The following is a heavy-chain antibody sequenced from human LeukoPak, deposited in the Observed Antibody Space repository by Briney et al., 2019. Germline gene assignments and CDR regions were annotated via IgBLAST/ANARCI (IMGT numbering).Heavy chain of an antibody. J-gene: IGHJ3*02. D-gene: IGHD2-8*01. CDR3: GRGGNGIDI. CDR1: GLTFSHYL. Sequence: GGSLRLSCAAPGLTFSHYLMHWVRQAPGKGLVWVSRINSDESNTKYYADSVKGRFIISRDNAKNTLYLQMNSLRAEDTAVYFCGRGGNGIDIWGQGTTVIVSS. V-gene: IGHV3-74*01. CDR2: INSDESNT.